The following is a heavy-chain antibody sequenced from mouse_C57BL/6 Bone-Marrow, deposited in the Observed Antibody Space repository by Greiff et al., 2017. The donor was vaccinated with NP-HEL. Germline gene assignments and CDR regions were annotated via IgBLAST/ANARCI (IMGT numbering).Heavy chain of an antibody. CDR1: GYAFTNYL. CDR3: ARGTTVEYYFDY. D-gene: IGHD1-1*01. V-gene: IGHV1-54*01. J-gene: IGHJ2*01. CDR2: INPGSGGT. Sequence: VQLQQSGAELVRPGTSVKVSCKASGYAFTNYLIEWVKQRPGQGLEWIGVINPGSGGTNYNEKFKGKATLTADKSSSTAYMQLSSLTSEDSAVYFCARGTTVEYYFDYWGQGTTLTVSS.